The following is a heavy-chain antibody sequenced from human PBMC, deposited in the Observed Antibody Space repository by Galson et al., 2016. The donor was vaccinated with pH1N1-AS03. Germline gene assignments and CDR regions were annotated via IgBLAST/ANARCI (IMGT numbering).Heavy chain of an antibody. V-gene: IGHV1-69*13. CDR2: IHPIFGTP. D-gene: IGHD5-24*01. Sequence: SVKVSCKASGGTFSNYAISWMRQAPGQGLEWMGGIHPIFGTPSYAQKFRGRLTITADHSTSAAYMELTRLTSEHTAVYCCARDVGMATIRGVYFQYWGQGTQVIVSS. J-gene: IGHJ1*01. CDR1: GGTFSNYA. CDR3: ARDVGMATIRGVYFQY.